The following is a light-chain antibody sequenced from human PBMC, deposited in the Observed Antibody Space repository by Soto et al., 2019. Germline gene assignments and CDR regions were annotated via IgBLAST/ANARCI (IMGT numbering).Light chain of an antibody. Sequence: EIVMTQSPVTLSLSPGDTATLSCRASQNITSNLAWYQQKPGQPPRLLIYGASTRATGIPARFSGSVSGTEFTLTITNLQSEDFAVYYCQQYSSWVTFGGGTQLEI. J-gene: IGKJ4*01. CDR2: GAS. CDR3: QQYSSWVT. CDR1: QNITSN. V-gene: IGKV3-15*01.